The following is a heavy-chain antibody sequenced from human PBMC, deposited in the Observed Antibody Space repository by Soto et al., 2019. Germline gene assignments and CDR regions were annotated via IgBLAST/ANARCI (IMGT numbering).Heavy chain of an antibody. Sequence: QVQLVQSGAEVRKPGASVKVACKASGYSFTSSGISWVRQAPGQGPEWMGWISTYNGNTNYAQKFQGRVTMTTDTSTSTAYMDLRSLRSDDRAVYYCARTVGGYFDSWGQGTLVTVSA. CDR3: ARTVGGYFDS. V-gene: IGHV1-18*01. CDR1: GYSFTSSG. J-gene: IGHJ4*02. D-gene: IGHD6-19*01. CDR2: ISTYNGNT.